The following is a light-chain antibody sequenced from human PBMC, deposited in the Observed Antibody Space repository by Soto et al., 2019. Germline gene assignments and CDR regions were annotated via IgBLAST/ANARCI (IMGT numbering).Light chain of an antibody. J-gene: IGKJ1*01. CDR2: KAS. CDR3: QQYNTYPWT. CDR1: QSISTW. V-gene: IGKV1-5*03. Sequence: DIQMTQSPSTLSASVGDRVTITCRASQSISTWLAGYQQKPGKAPKLLIYKASSLESGVPSRFSGSASGTEFTLTISSLQPDDFATDYCQQYNTYPWTVGQGTKVEIK.